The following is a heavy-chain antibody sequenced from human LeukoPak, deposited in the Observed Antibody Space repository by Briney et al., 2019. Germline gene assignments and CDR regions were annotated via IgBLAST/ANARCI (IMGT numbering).Heavy chain of an antibody. CDR1: GGTFSNYA. D-gene: IGHD5-12*01. CDR3: ARGDSAYDLFGRIDY. J-gene: IGHJ4*02. V-gene: IGHV1-69*13. CDR2: IIPIFGTA. Sequence: SVKVSCEASGGTFSNYAISWVRQAPGQGLEWMGGIIPIFGTANYAQKFQGRVTITADESTSTAYMELSSLRSEDTAVYYCARGDSAYDLFGRIDYWGQGTLVTVSS.